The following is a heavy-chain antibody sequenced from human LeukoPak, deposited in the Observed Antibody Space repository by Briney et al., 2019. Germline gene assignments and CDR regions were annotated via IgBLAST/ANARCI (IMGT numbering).Heavy chain of an antibody. Sequence: SETLSLTCTASGGYISSYYWSWIRQPPGKGLEWTGYIYYSGSTNYNPFLKSRVTISVDTSKNQFSLKLSSVTAADTAVYYCAREDCSSTSCYCLNWGQGTLVTVSS. V-gene: IGHV4-59*01. CDR3: AREDCSSTSCYCLN. J-gene: IGHJ4*02. CDR2: IYYSGST. CDR1: GGYISSYY. D-gene: IGHD2-2*01.